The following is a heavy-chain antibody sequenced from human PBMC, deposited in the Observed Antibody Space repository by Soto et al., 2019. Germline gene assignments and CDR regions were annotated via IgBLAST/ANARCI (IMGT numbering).Heavy chain of an antibody. CDR3: ARNVLRFLEWSPPYYYYGMDV. Sequence: ASVXVSCKASGYTFTSYAMHWVRQAPGQRLEWMGWINAGNGNTKYSQKFQGRVTITRDTSASTAYMELSSLRSEDTAVYYCARNVLRFLEWSPPYYYYGMDVWGQGTTVTVSS. V-gene: IGHV1-3*01. CDR2: INAGNGNT. CDR1: GYTFTSYA. J-gene: IGHJ6*02. D-gene: IGHD3-3*01.